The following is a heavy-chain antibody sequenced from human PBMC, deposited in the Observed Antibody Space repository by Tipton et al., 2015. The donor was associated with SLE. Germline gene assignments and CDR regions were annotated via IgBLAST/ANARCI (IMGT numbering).Heavy chain of an antibody. V-gene: IGHV4-59*01. CDR2: IYYSGST. CDR1: GGSISSYY. CDR3: ARGAPYYYDSSGYGVFQH. J-gene: IGHJ1*01. Sequence: TLSLTCTVSGGSISSYYWSWIRQPPGKGLEWIGYIYYSGSTNYNPSLKSRVTISVDTSKNQFSLKLSSVTAADTAVYYCARGAPYYYDSSGYGVFQHWGQGTLVTVSS. D-gene: IGHD3-22*01.